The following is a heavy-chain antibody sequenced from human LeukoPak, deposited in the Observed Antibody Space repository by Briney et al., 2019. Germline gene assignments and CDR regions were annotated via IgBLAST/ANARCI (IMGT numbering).Heavy chain of an antibody. Sequence: ASVKVSCKASGYTLTDHHLIWVRQAPGQGLEWMGWISPNSDGIRYAQEFQGRVTMTRDTSISTAYMELTSLTSDDTAIYYCARDPVDGYSHYDFWGQGTLVTVSS. CDR1: GYTLTDHH. V-gene: IGHV1-2*02. CDR2: ISPNSDGI. D-gene: IGHD5-24*01. CDR3: ARDPVDGYSHYDF. J-gene: IGHJ4*02.